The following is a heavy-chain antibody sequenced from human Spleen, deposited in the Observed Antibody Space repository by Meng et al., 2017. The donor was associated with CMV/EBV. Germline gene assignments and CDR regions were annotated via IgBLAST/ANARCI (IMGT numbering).Heavy chain of an antibody. CDR1: GFKFYDYS. Sequence: GESLKISCVGSGFKFYDYSINLVRRAPERGLEWVSSISSGSEYTYYIDSVRGRFTISRDNAKNSLYLQMNSLRAEDTALYYCARDRYDFWSGYPNWFDPWGQGTLVTVSS. J-gene: IGHJ5*02. CDR3: ARDRYDFWSGYPNWFDP. D-gene: IGHD3-3*01. V-gene: IGHV3-21*04. CDR2: ISSGSEYT.